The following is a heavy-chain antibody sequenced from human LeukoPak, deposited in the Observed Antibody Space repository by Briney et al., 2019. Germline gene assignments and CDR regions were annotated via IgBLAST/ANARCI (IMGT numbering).Heavy chain of an antibody. CDR2: ISSSGDYI. Sequence: GGSLRLSCPASGFTFSDYSMSWVRQAPGKGLEWVSSISSSGDYIYYADLVKGRFTISRDNARNSLYLQMNSLRAEDTAVYYCARSRSVSNYKGMDVWGQGTTVTVSS. V-gene: IGHV3-21*01. D-gene: IGHD5/OR15-5a*01. J-gene: IGHJ6*02. CDR3: ARSRSVSNYKGMDV. CDR1: GFTFSDYS.